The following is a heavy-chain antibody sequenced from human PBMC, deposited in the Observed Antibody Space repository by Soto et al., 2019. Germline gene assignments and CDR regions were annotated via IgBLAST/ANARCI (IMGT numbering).Heavy chain of an antibody. Sequence: GGSLRLSCAASEFTFSSYTMYWVRQAPGTGLEWVAGISNDGGNTYYLDSVKGRFTISRDNSKNTLYLEMNSLRVEDTAVYYCAREWSISVAAPGYLGQGTLVTVSS. CDR2: ISNDGGNT. D-gene: IGHD6-19*01. CDR1: EFTFSSYT. J-gene: IGHJ4*02. CDR3: AREWSISVAAPGY. V-gene: IGHV3-30-3*01.